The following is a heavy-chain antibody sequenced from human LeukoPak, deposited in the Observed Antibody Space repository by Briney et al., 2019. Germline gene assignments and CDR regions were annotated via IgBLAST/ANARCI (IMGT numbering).Heavy chain of an antibody. D-gene: IGHD6-19*01. CDR1: GFTFSSYW. V-gene: IGHV3-7*01. J-gene: IGHJ3*02. CDR2: IKQDGSEK. Sequence: GGSLRLSCAASGFTFSSYWMSWVRQAPGKGLEWVANIKQDGSEKYYVDSVKGRFTISRDNAKNSLYLQMNSLRAEDTAVYYCARDSEQWLPVDDAFDIWGQGTMVTVSS. CDR3: ARDSEQWLPVDDAFDI.